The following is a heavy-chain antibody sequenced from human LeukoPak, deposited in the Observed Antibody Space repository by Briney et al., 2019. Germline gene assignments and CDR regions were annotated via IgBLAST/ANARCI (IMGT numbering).Heavy chain of an antibody. J-gene: IGHJ3*02. D-gene: IGHD2-2*01. Sequence: SETLSLTCTVSGGSISSYYWSWIRQPPGKGLEWIGYIYTSGSTNYNPSLKSRVTISVDTSKNQFSLKLSSVTAADTAVYYCARHEYPFTANLVVPLRFSMAFDIWGQGTMVTVSS. CDR1: GGSISSYY. CDR3: ARHEYPFTANLVVPLRFSMAFDI. V-gene: IGHV4-4*09. CDR2: IYTSGST.